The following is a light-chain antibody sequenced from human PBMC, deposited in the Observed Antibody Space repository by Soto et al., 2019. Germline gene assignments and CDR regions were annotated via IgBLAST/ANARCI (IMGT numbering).Light chain of an antibody. J-gene: IGKJ2*01. CDR3: QHYDSSSGHT. CDR1: QTIRSNF. CDR2: GAS. Sequence: EIVLTQSPGTLSLSPGERATLSCRASQTIRSNFLTWYQQKPGQAPMLLIYGASTRPAGIPDRFSGSGSGTDFTLTISRLEPEDFAVYYCQHYDSSSGHTFGQGTKLQIK. V-gene: IGKV3-20*01.